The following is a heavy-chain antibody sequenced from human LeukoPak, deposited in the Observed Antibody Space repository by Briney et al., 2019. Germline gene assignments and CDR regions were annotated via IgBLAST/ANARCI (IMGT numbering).Heavy chain of an antibody. CDR2: INHSGST. D-gene: IGHD2-21*02. CDR1: GGSFSGYY. Sequence: KSSETLSLTCAAYGGSFSGYYWSWIRQPPGKGLEWIGEINHSGSTNYNPSLKSRVTISVDTSKNQFSLKLSSVTAADTAVYYCASEVAYCGGDCPTFDYWGQGTLVTVSS. CDR3: ASEVAYCGGDCPTFDY. J-gene: IGHJ4*02. V-gene: IGHV4-34*01.